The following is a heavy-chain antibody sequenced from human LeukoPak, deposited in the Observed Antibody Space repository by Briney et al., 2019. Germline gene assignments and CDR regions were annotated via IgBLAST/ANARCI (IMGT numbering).Heavy chain of an antibody. CDR3: ATSTTSFDY. CDR2: ISGSSRTI. V-gene: IGHV3-23*01. Sequence: PGGSLRLSCAASGFTFSSFAMSWVRQPPGKGLEWVSFISGSSRTIYYADSVKGLFTISRDNSRNTVYLQMNTLRAEDTAIYYCATSTTSFDYWGQGTLVTVSS. J-gene: IGHJ4*02. CDR1: GFTFSSFA.